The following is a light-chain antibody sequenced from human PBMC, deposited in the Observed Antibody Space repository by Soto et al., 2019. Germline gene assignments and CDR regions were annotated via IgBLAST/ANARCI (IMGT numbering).Light chain of an antibody. V-gene: IGKV3-20*01. Sequence: EIVMTQSPATLSVSPVERATLSCMASQSVSSNLAWYQQKPGQAPRLLIYGASSRATGIPDRFSGSGSGTDFTLTISRLEPEDFAVYYCQQYGSSPPITFGQGTRLEIK. CDR2: GAS. J-gene: IGKJ5*01. CDR1: QSVSSN. CDR3: QQYGSSPPIT.